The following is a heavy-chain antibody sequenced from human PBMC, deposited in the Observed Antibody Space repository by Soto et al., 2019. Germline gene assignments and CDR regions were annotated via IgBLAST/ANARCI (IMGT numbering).Heavy chain of an antibody. Sequence: ASVKVSCKASGYTFSSYGINCVRQAPGQGLEWLGWISPYNDDTKYAQMLQGRVTMTTDTSSRTAYMALRSLRSDDTAVYFCARGGYYDSSGSRNYHYYGMDVWGQGTTVTVSS. D-gene: IGHD3-22*01. V-gene: IGHV1-18*01. J-gene: IGHJ6*02. CDR3: ARGGYYDSSGSRNYHYYGMDV. CDR2: ISPYNDDT. CDR1: GYTFSSYG.